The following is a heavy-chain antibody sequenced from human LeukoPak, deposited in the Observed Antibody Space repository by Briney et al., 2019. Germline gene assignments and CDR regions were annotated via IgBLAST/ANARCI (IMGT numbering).Heavy chain of an antibody. CDR1: GGSISNKY. CDR2: IYYSGST. J-gene: IGHJ4*02. CDR3: ARDGDGLYFDY. D-gene: IGHD7-27*01. V-gene: IGHV4-39*07. Sequence: KASETLSLTCTVSGGSISNKYWSWIRQPPGKGLEWIGSIYYSGSTYYNPSLKSRVTISVDTSKNQFSLKLSSVTAADTAVYYCARDGDGLYFDYWGQGTLVTVSS.